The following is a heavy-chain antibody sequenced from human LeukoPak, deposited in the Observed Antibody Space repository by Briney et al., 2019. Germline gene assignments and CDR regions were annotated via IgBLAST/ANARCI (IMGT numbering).Heavy chain of an antibody. J-gene: IGHJ6*03. CDR1: GGSFSNYY. V-gene: IGHV4-34*01. D-gene: IGHD1-7*01. Sequence: SETLSLTCAVYGGSFSNYYWSWIRQPPGKGLEWIGEINDSGRTNYNPSLMSRVTVSVDTSKNQFSLRLTSVTATDTAVYYCARRWNYGRNYYIDVWGKRATVSVSS. CDR3: ARRWNYGRNYYIDV. CDR2: INDSGRT.